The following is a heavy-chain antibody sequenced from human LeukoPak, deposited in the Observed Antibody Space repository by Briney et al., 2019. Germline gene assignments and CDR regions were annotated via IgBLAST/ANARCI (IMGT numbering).Heavy chain of an antibody. J-gene: IGHJ3*02. Sequence: GEYLRISCQVSGYSFTSYWISWVRQMPGKGLEWMGTIDPSDSYTNYSPSFQGHVTISADKSISTAYLQWTSLKASDTAIYYCARPRLAAAGSAFDIWGQGTMVTVSS. CDR1: GYSFTSYW. V-gene: IGHV5-10-1*01. CDR3: ARPRLAAAGSAFDI. D-gene: IGHD6-13*01. CDR2: IDPSDSYT.